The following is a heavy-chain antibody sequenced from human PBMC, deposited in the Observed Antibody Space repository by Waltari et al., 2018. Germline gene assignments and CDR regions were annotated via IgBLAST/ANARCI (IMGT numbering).Heavy chain of an antibody. CDR1: GFTFETFT. CDR3: ARDGWWVPFGEAGVFEF. D-gene: IGHD2-15*01. Sequence: EVLLVESGGGLVKPGASLRLSCEASGFTFETFTMSWVRQGQGKGVEWVSSISSSGTLIHNAESLRGRFTISRDNAKNLLFLQMNSLRAEDTGFYYCARDGWWVPFGEAGVFEFWGHGTLVTVSP. J-gene: IGHJ3*01. V-gene: IGHV3-21*02. CDR2: ISSSGTLI.